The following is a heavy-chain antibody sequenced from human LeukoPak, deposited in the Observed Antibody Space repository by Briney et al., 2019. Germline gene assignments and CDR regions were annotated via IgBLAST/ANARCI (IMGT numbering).Heavy chain of an antibody. CDR2: IYYSGST. J-gene: IGHJ5*02. CDR1: GGSISSHY. V-gene: IGHV4-59*11. CDR3: ARLSTGWFDP. D-gene: IGHD3-9*01. Sequence: SETLSLTCTVSGGSISSHYWSWIRQPPGKGLEWIGYIYYSGSTNYNPSLKSRVTISVDTSKNQFSLKLSSVTAADTAVYYCARLSTGWFDPWGQGTLVTVSS.